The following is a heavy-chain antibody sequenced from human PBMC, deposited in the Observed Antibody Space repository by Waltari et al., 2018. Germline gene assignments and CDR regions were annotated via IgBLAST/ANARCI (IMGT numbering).Heavy chain of an antibody. Sequence: QVQLQESGPGLVKPSQTLSLTCTVSGASISRGDYYWSWPRQSPGKGLEWIGYIFSSGTTHYNPSLESRLIISLHTSKNQFSLNLNSVTAADTAVYYCARSSVTPRLRYFDLWGRGTLVSVSA. D-gene: IGHD4-17*01. CDR2: IFSSGTT. CDR3: ARSSVTPRLRYFDL. J-gene: IGHJ2*01. V-gene: IGHV4-30-4*01. CDR1: GASISRGDYY.